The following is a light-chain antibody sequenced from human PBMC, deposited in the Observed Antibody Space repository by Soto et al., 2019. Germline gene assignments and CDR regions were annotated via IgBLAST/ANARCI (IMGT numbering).Light chain of an antibody. J-gene: IGKJ2*01. CDR1: QTVASN. CDR3: QQYHNWTPQYT. Sequence: EIVMTQSPASLSVSPGDGATLSCRASQTVASNLAWYQQKPGQGPRLLIHGASTRAAGVPARFSGSGSGTDFTLNLSSLQSEDFAVYYCQQYHNWTPQYTFGQGTKLQIK. V-gene: IGKV3-15*01. CDR2: GAS.